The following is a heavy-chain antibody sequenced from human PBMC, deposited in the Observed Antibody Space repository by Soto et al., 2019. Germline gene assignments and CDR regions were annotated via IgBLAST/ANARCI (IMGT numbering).Heavy chain of an antibody. CDR2: FYSSGST. CDR1: GGSISTGGYY. CDR3: ARSVFP. V-gene: IGHV4-31*03. Sequence: PSETLSVTCTVSGGSISTGGYYWNCIRQHPGKGLEWIGYFYSSGSTYYNPSLKSRVTISVNTSKNQFSLKLSSVTAADTAVYYCARSVFPWGQGTLVTVSS. J-gene: IGHJ5*02.